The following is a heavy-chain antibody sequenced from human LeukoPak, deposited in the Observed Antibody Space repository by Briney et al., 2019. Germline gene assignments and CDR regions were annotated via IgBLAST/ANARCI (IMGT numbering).Heavy chain of an antibody. CDR1: GGSFSGYY. CDR3: ARAVRGHAKNCSSTSCPNYYYYYGMDV. J-gene: IGHJ6*04. D-gene: IGHD2-2*01. V-gene: IGHV4-34*01. CDR2: INHSGST. Sequence: SETLSLTCAVYGGSFSGYYWSWIRQPPGKGLEWIGEINHSGSTNYNPSLKSRVTISVDTSKNQFSLKLSSVTAADTAVYYCARAVRGHAKNCSSTSCPNYYYYYGMDVWGKGTTVTVSS.